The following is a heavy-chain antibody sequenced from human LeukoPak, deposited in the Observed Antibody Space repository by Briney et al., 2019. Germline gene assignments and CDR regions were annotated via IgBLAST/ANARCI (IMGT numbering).Heavy chain of an antibody. J-gene: IGHJ3*02. CDR3: ARVEGDFWSGSHAFDI. D-gene: IGHD3-3*01. CDR2: IYYSGST. Sequence: NPSETLSLTCAVYGGSFSGYYWSWIRQHPGKGLEWIGYIYYSGSTYYNPSLKSRVTISVDTSKNQFSLKLSSVTAADTAVYYCARVEGDFWSGSHAFDIWGQGTMVTVSS. V-gene: IGHV4-31*11. CDR1: GGSFSGYY.